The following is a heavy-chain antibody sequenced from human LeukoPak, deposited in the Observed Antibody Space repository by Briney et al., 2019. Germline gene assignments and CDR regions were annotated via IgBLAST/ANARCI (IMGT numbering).Heavy chain of an antibody. J-gene: IGHJ4*02. CDR1: GFTFSSYE. Sequence: GGSLRLSCAASGFTFSSYEMNWVRQAPGKGLEWVGRIKSKTDGGTTDYAAPVKGRFTISRDDSKNTLYLQMNSLKTEDTAVYHCTTQARSTQLRYFDWEFDYWGQGTLVTVSS. CDR2: IKSKTDGGTT. CDR3: TTQARSTQLRYFDWEFDY. D-gene: IGHD3-9*01. V-gene: IGHV3-15*01.